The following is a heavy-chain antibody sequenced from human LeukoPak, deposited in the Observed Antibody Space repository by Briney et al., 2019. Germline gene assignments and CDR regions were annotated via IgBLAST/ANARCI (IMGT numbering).Heavy chain of an antibody. D-gene: IGHD1-1*01. V-gene: IGHV3-21*01. CDR1: GFTFSSYG. CDR3: ATLFTTFFDY. J-gene: IGHJ4*02. CDR2: ISTSSSYI. Sequence: RAGGSLRLSCAASGFTFSSYGMRWVRQAPGKGLEWVSSISTSSSYIYYADSVKGRFTISRDNAKNSLYLQMNSLRVEDTAVYYCATLFTTFFDYWGQGIPVTVSS.